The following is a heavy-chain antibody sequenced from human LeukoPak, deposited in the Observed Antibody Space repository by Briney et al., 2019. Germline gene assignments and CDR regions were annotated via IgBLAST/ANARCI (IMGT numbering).Heavy chain of an antibody. CDR1: GFTFSSYG. D-gene: IGHD3-10*01. CDR3: ARGRGSGSYCYYGMDV. Sequence: GRSVRLSCAASGFTFSSYGMHWVRQAPGKGLEWVAVISYDGSNKYYADSVKGRFTISRDNSKNTLYLQMNSLRAEDTAVYYCARGRGSGSYCYYGMDVWGQGTTVTVSS. CDR2: ISYDGSNK. V-gene: IGHV3-30*03. J-gene: IGHJ6*02.